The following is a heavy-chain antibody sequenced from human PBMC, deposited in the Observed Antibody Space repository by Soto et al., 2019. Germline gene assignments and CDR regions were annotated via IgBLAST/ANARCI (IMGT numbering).Heavy chain of an antibody. CDR1: GFTFSNAW. D-gene: IGHD3-16*02. Sequence: EVQLVESGGGLVQPGGSLRLSCAASGFTFSNAWMSWVRQAPGKGLEWVARIKSKIDGGTMDYAAPLKGRFTISRDDSKNTLYLQMDSLETEDTAVYYCTTYDYIWGSDRYRWAYWGQGVLVTVSS. CDR2: IKSKIDGGTM. V-gene: IGHV3-15*01. J-gene: IGHJ4*02. CDR3: TTYDYIWGSDRYRWAY.